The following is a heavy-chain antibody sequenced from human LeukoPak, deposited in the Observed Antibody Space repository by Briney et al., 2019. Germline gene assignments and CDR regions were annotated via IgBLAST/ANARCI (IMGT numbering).Heavy chain of an antibody. V-gene: IGHV3-9*01. J-gene: IGHJ2*01. CDR2: ISWNSGSI. D-gene: IGHD2-15*01. CDR3: AKGLGYCSGGSCYGEVYWYFDL. Sequence: PGGSLRLCCAASGFTFDDYAMHWVRQAPGKGLEWVSGISWNSGSIGYADSVKGRFTISRDNAKNSLYLQMNSLRAEDTALYYCAKGLGYCSGGSCYGEVYWYFDLWGRGTLVTVSS. CDR1: GFTFDDYA.